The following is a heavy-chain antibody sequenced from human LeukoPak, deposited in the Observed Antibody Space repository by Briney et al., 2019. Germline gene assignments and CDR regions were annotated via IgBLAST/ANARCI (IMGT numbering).Heavy chain of an antibody. CDR2: INPNSGGA. J-gene: IGHJ4*02. D-gene: IGHD3-10*01. CDR3: ARHGSPIWFGELLYCYFDY. Sequence: ASVKVSCKASGYTFTGYYMHWVRQAPGQGLEWMGWINPNSGGANYAQKFQGRVTITRDTSASTAYMELSSLRSEDMAVYYCARHGSPIWFGELLYCYFDYWGQGTLVTVSS. CDR1: GYTFTGYY. V-gene: IGHV1-2*02.